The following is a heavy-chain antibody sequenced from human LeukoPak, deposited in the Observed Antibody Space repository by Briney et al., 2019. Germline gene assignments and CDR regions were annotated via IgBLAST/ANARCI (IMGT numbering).Heavy chain of an antibody. CDR1: GFTFSSCA. V-gene: IGHV3-23*01. Sequence: PGGSLRLSCAASGFTFSSCAMNWVRQAPGKGLEWVSTISGAGVSIYYADSVKGRFTISRDNSKNTLYLQMNSLRAEDTAVYYCTKDRSGYYQSIDHWGQGTLVTVSS. J-gene: IGHJ4*02. CDR3: TKDRSGYYQSIDH. D-gene: IGHD3-9*01. CDR2: ISGAGVSI.